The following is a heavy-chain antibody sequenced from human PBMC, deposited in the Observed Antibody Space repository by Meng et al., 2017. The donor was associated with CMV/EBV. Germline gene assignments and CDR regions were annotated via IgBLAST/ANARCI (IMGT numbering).Heavy chain of an antibody. CDR2: IYSGGST. Sequence: GGSLRLSCAASGFTFNSYAMHWVRQAPGKGLEWVSVIYSGGSTYYADSVKGRFTISRDNSKNTLYLQMNSLRAEDTAVYYCARARGGRSYYYDSSGYYSAYRGGAFDIWGQGTMVTVSS. D-gene: IGHD3-22*01. CDR3: ARARGGRSYYYDSSGYYSAYRGGAFDI. V-gene: IGHV3-66*02. J-gene: IGHJ3*02. CDR1: GFTFNSYA.